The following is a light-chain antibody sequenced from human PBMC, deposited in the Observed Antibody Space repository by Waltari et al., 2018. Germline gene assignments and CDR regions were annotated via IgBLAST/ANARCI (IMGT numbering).Light chain of an antibody. CDR3: QHRGTWPLS. V-gene: IGKV3-11*01. CDR2: EAS. CDR1: QSVHKY. J-gene: IGKJ3*01. Sequence: EIVLTQSPATLSMSPGERATLSCRASQSVHKYLAWYQQRPGQAPRLLIYEASNRATGIPARFSGSGSGTEFTLTISSLEPEDFALYYCQHRGTWPLSFGPGTTV.